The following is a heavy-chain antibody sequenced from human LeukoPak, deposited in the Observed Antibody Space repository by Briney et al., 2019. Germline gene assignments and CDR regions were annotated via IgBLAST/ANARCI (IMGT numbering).Heavy chain of an antibody. Sequence: SETLSLTCTVSGGSISSYYWSWIRQPPGKGLEWIGYIYTSGSTNYNPSLKSRVTISVDTSKKQFSLKLSSVTAADTAVYYCARMYYYDSSGYYYWFDPWGQGTLVTVSS. CDR3: ARMYYYDSSGYYYWFDP. D-gene: IGHD3-22*01. V-gene: IGHV4-4*09. CDR1: GGSISSYY. CDR2: IYTSGST. J-gene: IGHJ5*02.